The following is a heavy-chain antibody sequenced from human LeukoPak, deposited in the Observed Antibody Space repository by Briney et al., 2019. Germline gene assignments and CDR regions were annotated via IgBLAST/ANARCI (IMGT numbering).Heavy chain of an antibody. CDR3: ARDRRRYDILTGYYPIPDGMDV. J-gene: IGHJ6*02. D-gene: IGHD3-9*01. CDR2: IYYSGST. V-gene: IGHV4-61*01. Sequence: PSETLSLTCSVSGVSVSSGSYYWSWIRQPPGKGLEWIGYIYYSGSTNYNPSLKSRVTISVDTSKNQFSLKLSSVTAADTAVYYCARDRRRYDILTGYYPIPDGMDVWGQGTTVTVSS. CDR1: GVSVSSGSYY.